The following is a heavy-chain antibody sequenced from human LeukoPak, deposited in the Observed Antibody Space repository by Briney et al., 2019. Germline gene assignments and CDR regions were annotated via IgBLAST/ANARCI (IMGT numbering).Heavy chain of an antibody. J-gene: IGHJ4*02. CDR3: ARVCSRDRSI. Sequence: PGGSLRLSCAASGFTFSSYAISWVRQAPGKGLECVSGINWNGGSTGYADSVKGRFTISRDNAKNSLYLQMNSLRAEDTALYYCARVCSRDRSIGGQGTLVTVSS. V-gene: IGHV3-20*04. CDR1: GFTFSSYA. CDR2: INWNGGST. D-gene: IGHD2-2*01.